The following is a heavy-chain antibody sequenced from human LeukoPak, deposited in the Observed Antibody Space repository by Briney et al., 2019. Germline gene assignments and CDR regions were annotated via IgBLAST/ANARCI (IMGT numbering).Heavy chain of an antibody. V-gene: IGHV4-30-2*01. D-gene: IGHD3-22*01. CDR2: IYHSGST. Sequence: SETLSLTCAVSGDSITFGGYSRSWIRQPPGKGLEWIVYIYHSGSTYYNPSLKSRVTISVDTSKNQFSLNLSSVTAADTAMYYCARDRSPEGYYDSSHWDYYHGMDVWGQGTTVTVSS. CDR1: GDSITFGGYS. CDR3: ARDRSPEGYYDSSHWDYYHGMDV. J-gene: IGHJ6*02.